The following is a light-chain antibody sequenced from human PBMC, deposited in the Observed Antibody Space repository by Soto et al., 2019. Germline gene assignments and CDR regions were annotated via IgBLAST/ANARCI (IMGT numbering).Light chain of an antibody. CDR1: QSLVFSDGNTY. J-gene: IGKJ1*01. CDR2: KVS. CDR3: MQGTRWLWM. V-gene: IGKV2-30*01. Sequence: DVVLTQSPLSLPVALGQPASISCRSSQSLVFSDGNTYMNWFHQRPGQSPRRLIYKVSNREYGIPDRFSGSVSGADFTLKISRVEAEDVGVYYCMQGTRWLWMFGQGTKVEIK.